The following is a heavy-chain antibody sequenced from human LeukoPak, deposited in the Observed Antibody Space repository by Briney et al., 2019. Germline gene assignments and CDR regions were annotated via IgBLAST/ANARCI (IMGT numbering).Heavy chain of an antibody. CDR2: IIPIFGTA. D-gene: IGHD3-22*01. CDR1: GGTFSSYA. V-gene: IGHV1-69*13. CDR3: ARGSGYYFDY. J-gene: IGHJ4*02. Sequence: ASVKVSCKASGGTFSSYAISCMRQAPGQGLEWMGGIIPIFGTANYAQKFQGRVTITADESTSTAYMELSSLRSEDTAVYYCARGSGYYFDYWGQGTLVTVSS.